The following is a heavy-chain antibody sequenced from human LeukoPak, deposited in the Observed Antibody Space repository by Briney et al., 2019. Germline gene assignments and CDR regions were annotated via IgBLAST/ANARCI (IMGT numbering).Heavy chain of an antibody. D-gene: IGHD3-10*01. Sequence: ASVKVSCKASGYTFTSYYMHWVRQAPGQGLEWMGIINPSGGSTSYAQKFQGRVTTTRDTSTSTVYMELSSLRSEDTAVYYCARDSTMVRRSQYYYYYYGMDVWGQGTTVTVSS. CDR2: INPSGGST. V-gene: IGHV1-46*01. CDR1: GYTFTSYY. CDR3: ARDSTMVRRSQYYYYYYGMDV. J-gene: IGHJ6*02.